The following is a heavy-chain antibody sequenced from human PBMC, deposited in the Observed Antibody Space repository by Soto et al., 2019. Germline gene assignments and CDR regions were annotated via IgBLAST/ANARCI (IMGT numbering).Heavy chain of an antibody. CDR1: GFTFSSYG. J-gene: IGHJ4*02. CDR2: IWGDGSNE. V-gene: IGHV3-33*01. Sequence: QVQLVESGGGVVQPGGSLRLSCVGSGFTFSSYGIHWVRQAPGKGLECVALIWGDGSNEDYADSVEGRFTISRDNSKNTVYLEMNSLRVEDTAVYYCAVLHSSSNSYFDRWGQGTLVTVSS. D-gene: IGHD6-13*01. CDR3: AVLHSSSNSYFDR.